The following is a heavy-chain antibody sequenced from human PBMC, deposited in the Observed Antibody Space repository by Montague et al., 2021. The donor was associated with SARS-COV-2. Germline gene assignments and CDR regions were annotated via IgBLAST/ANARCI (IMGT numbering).Heavy chain of an antibody. J-gene: IGHJ6*02. Sequence: SETLSLTCDVYGGSFSSYWSWIRQPPGRGLEWVGQIIHGGGTNYNPPPKSRVTISADTSKNQLSMKLSSVTAADTAVYYCAGHCGGGRCYFGMDVWGQGTTVTVSS. CDR1: GGSFSSY. D-gene: IGHD2-15*01. V-gene: IGHV4-34*12. CDR2: IIHGGGT. CDR3: AGHCGGGRCYFGMDV.